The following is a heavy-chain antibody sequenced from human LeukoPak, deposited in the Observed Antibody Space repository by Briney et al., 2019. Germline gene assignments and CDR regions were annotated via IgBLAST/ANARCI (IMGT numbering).Heavy chain of an antibody. J-gene: IGHJ4*02. V-gene: IGHV5-51*01. CDR3: ARTRYSSDLYDY. CDR2: IYAYDSDT. Sequence: GESLKISCKGSGYSFTSYWIGWVRQMPGKGLEWMGIIYAYDSDTRYSPSFQGQVTISADKSVTTAYLQLSSLKASDTAMYYCARTRYSSDLYDYWGQGTLVTVSS. D-gene: IGHD5-12*01. CDR1: GYSFTSYW.